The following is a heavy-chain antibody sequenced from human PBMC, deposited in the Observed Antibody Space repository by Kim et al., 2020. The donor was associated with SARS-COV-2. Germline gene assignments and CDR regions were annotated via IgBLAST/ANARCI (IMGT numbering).Heavy chain of an antibody. V-gene: IGHV7-4-1*02. CDR1: GYIFTSYA. D-gene: IGHD4-17*01. CDR2: INTNTGNP. J-gene: IGHJ6*02. Sequence: ASVKVSCKASGYIFTSYAMNWVRQAPGQGLEWMGWINTNTGNPTYDQGFTGRFVFSLDTSVSTAYLQISSLKAEDTAVYYCARDTVTTRDYYYVMDVWGQGATVTVSS. CDR3: ARDTVTTRDYYYVMDV.